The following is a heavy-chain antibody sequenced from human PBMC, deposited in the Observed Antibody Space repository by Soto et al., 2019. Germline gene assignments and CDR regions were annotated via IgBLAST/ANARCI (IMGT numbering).Heavy chain of an antibody. J-gene: IGHJ4*02. Sequence: GGSLRLSCAASGFTVSSNYLSWVRQAPGKGPEWVSVIYSGGSTYYADSVKGRFTISRDNSKNTLYLQMNSLRAEDTAVYYCARLKNWNDAYFDYWGQGT. D-gene: IGHD1-1*01. V-gene: IGHV3-66*04. CDR1: GFTVSSNY. CDR3: ARLKNWNDAYFDY. CDR2: IYSGGST.